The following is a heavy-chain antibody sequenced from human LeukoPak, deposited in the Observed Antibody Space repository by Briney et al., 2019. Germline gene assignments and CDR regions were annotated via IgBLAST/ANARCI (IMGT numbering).Heavy chain of an antibody. CDR2: IYPGDPDT. CDR1: GYSFTSYW. V-gene: IGHV5-51*01. D-gene: IGHD2-21*02. J-gene: IGHJ6*02. CDR3: ARSYCGGDCYSMGMDV. Sequence: GESLKISCKGSGYSFTSYWIGWVRQMPGKGLEWMGIIYPGDPDTRYSPSFQGQVTISADKSISTAYLQWSSLKASDTAMYYCARSYCGGDCYSMGMDVWGQGTTVTVSS.